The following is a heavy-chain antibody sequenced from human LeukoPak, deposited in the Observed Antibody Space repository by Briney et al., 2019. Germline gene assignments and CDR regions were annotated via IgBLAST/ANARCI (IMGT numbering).Heavy chain of an antibody. CDR2: ISGSGSST. V-gene: IGHV3-23*01. CDR1: GFTFSTYA. J-gene: IGHJ3*01. Sequence: SGGSLRLSCAASGFTFSTYAMSWVRQAPGKGLEWVSVISGSGSSTYYADSVKGRFTISRDNSKNTLYLQMNSLRAEDTAVYYCAKEMATIRAFDLWGQGTMVTVSS. CDR3: AKEMATIRAFDL. D-gene: IGHD5-24*01.